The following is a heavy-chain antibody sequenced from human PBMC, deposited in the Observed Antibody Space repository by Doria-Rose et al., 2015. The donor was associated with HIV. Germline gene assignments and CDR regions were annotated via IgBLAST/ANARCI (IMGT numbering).Heavy chain of an antibody. CDR3: ALIKSSRWYHKYYFDF. CDR1: GVSLSSPGMG. CDR2: IFSYDER. V-gene: IGHV2-26*01. J-gene: IGHJ4*02. Sequence: QVQLVQSGPVLVKPTETLTLTCTVSGVSLSSPGMGVSWTRQPPGKALEWLANIFSYDERSYKTSLKSRLTIARGTYKSQVVFTVTDMDPVDTATYYCALIKSSRWYHKYYFDFWGQGTLVIVS. D-gene: IGHD6-13*01.